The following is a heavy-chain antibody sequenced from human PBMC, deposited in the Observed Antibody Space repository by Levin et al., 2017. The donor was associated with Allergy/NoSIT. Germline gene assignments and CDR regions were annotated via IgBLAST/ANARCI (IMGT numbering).Heavy chain of an antibody. V-gene: IGHV3-30*18. CDR1: GFTFSSYG. Sequence: GESLKISCAASGFTFSSYGMHWVRQAPGKGLEWVAVISYDGSNKYYADSVKGRFTISRDNSKNTLYLQMNSLRAEDTAVYYCAKLGAAWGSAVQSSSTYYFDYWGQGTLVTVSS. CDR2: ISYDGSNK. J-gene: IGHJ4*02. D-gene: IGHD3-16*01. CDR3: AKLGAAWGSAVQSSSTYYFDY.